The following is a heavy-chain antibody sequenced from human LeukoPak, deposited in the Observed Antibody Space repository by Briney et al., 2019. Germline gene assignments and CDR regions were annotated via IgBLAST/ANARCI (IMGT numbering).Heavy chain of an antibody. CDR2: IKQDGSEE. Sequence: GGSLRLSCAASGFTFSSYWMSWVRQAPGKGLGWVANIKQDGSEEYYVDSVKGRFTISRDNAKNSLYLQMNSLRAEDTAVYYCAREGTGYQLLLVGAFDIWGQGTMVTVSS. CDR1: GFTFSSYW. D-gene: IGHD2-2*01. J-gene: IGHJ3*02. V-gene: IGHV3-7*01. CDR3: AREGTGYQLLLVGAFDI.